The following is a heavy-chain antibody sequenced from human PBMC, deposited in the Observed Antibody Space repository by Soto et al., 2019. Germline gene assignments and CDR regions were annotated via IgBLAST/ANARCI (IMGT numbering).Heavy chain of an antibody. D-gene: IGHD4-17*01. CDR3: ARLPGRLWFGT. V-gene: IGHV4-39*01. CDR1: GGSISSSSYY. J-gene: IGHJ5*02. CDR2: IYYSGST. Sequence: SETLSLTCTVSGGSISSSSYYWGWIRQPPGKGLEWIGSIYYSGSTYYNPSLKSRVTISVDTSKNQFSLKLSSVTAADTAVYYCARLPGRLWFGTWGQGTLVTVSS.